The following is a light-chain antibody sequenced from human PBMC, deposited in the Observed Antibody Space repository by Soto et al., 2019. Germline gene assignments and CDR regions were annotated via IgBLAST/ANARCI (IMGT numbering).Light chain of an antibody. CDR2: DAS. Sequence: EIVLTQSPGTLSLSPGERGTLSCRASQSVSSGYLAWYQQKPGQAPRLLIYDASSRATGIPDRFSGSGSGTDFTLTISSLEPEDFAVYYCQQRSNWITFGQGTRLENK. CDR1: QSVSSGY. J-gene: IGKJ5*01. CDR3: QQRSNWIT. V-gene: IGKV3D-20*02.